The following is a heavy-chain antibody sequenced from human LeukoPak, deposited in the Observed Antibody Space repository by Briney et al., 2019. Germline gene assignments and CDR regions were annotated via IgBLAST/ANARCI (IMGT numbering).Heavy chain of an antibody. J-gene: IGHJ4*02. CDR2: ISAYNGNT. CDR3: AREMHTAKVWPSDY. Sequence: ASVKVSCKASGYTFTSYSISWVRQAPGQGLEWMGWISAYNGNTNYAQKLQGRVTMTTDTSTSTAYMELRSLRSDDTAVCYCAREMHTAKVWPSDYWGQGTLVTVSS. D-gene: IGHD5-18*01. V-gene: IGHV1-18*01. CDR1: GYTFTSYS.